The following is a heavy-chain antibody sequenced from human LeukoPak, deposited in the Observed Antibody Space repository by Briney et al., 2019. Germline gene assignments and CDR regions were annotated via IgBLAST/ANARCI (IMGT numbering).Heavy chain of an antibody. CDR2: IYTSGST. J-gene: IGHJ6*03. Sequence: SHTLSLTCTVSGGSISSGSYYWSWIRQPAGKGLEWIGRIYTSGSTNYNPSLKSRVTISVDTSKNQFSLKLSSVTAADTAVYYCARGFRSSSSSHYYYYYMDVWGKGTTVTVSS. V-gene: IGHV4-61*02. D-gene: IGHD6-6*01. CDR1: GGSISSGSYY. CDR3: ARGFRSSSSSHYYYYYMDV.